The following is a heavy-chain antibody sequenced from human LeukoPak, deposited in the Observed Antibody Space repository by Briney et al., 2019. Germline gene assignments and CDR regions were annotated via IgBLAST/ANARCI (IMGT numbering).Heavy chain of an antibody. D-gene: IGHD3-3*01. CDR1: GFTFSSYW. CDR2: IKQDGSEK. Sequence: GGSLRLSCAASGFTFSSYWMSWVRQAPGKGLEWVANIKQDGSEKFYVDSVKGRFPISRDNAKNSLYLQMNSLRAEDTAVYYCARDVKLEWLVCKGPDAFDIWGQGTMVTVSS. V-gene: IGHV3-7*01. CDR3: ARDVKLEWLVCKGPDAFDI. J-gene: IGHJ3*02.